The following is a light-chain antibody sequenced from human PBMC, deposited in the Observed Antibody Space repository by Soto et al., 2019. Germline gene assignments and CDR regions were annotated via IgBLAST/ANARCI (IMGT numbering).Light chain of an antibody. CDR3: QQYNSYSWT. J-gene: IGKJ1*01. V-gene: IGKV1-5*03. CDR2: KAS. CDR1: QSISIG. Sequence: DIQMTQSPSTLSASLGDRVTITCRASQSISIGLAWYQQKPGKAPKLLIYKASSLESGVPSRFSGSGSGTEFTLTISSLQPDDFATYYCQQYNSYSWTFGQGTKVDI.